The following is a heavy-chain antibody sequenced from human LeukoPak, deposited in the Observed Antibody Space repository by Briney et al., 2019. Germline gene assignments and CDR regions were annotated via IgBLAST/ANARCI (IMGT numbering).Heavy chain of an antibody. J-gene: IGHJ5*02. Sequence: GGSLRLSCAASGFTFADYAMHWVRQAPGKGLEWVSLISADGGSTYYADSVKGRFTISRDNSKNTLYLQMNSLRAEDTAVYYCARDQKSYDYVWGSYPFSWGQGTLVTVSS. V-gene: IGHV3-43*02. CDR2: ISADGGST. D-gene: IGHD3-16*02. CDR1: GFTFADYA. CDR3: ARDQKSYDYVWGSYPFS.